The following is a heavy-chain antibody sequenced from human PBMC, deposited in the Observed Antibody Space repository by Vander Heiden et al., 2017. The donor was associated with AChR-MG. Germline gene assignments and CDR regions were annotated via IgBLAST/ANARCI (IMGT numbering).Heavy chain of an antibody. J-gene: IGHJ5*02. D-gene: IGHD2-2*01. CDR1: GGSFSGYY. Sequence: QVQLQQWGAGLLKPSETLSLTCAVYGGSFSGYYWSWIRQPPGKGLEWIGEINHSGSTNYNPSLKSRVTISVDTSKNQFSLKLSSVTAADTAVYYCVGVVPAAMPAWSRWFDPWGQGTLVTVSS. V-gene: IGHV4-34*01. CDR3: VGVVPAAMPAWSRWFDP. CDR2: INHSGST.